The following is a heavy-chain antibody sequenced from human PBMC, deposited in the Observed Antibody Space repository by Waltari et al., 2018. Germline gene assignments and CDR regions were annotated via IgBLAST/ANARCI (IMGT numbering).Heavy chain of an antibody. CDR3: ARDYCDRSNCHGMDV. V-gene: IGHV3-30*04. Sequence: QVQLVESGGGVVQPGRSLRLSCAASEFNFSSYAMHWVRQAPGKGLEWVAVISYNGRNIYYVDSVKGRFTISRDNSKKTLYMQMNSLRVEDTAVYYCARDYCDRSNCHGMDVWGQGTTVTVSS. CDR1: EFNFSSYA. D-gene: IGHD3-22*01. J-gene: IGHJ6*02. CDR2: ISYNGRNI.